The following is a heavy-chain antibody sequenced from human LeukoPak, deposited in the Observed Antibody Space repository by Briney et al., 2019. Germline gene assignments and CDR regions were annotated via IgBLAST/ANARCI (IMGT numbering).Heavy chain of an antibody. CDR2: IKQGGSEK. J-gene: IGHJ4*02. Sequence: PGGSLRLSCAASGFTFSSYWMSWVRQAPGKGLEWVANIKQGGSEKYYVDSVKGRFTISRDNAKNSLYLQMNSLRAEDTAVYYCARGSGYYTPDYFDYWGPGTLVTVSS. CDR3: ARGSGYYTPDYFDY. V-gene: IGHV3-7*01. CDR1: GFTFSSYW. D-gene: IGHD3-3*01.